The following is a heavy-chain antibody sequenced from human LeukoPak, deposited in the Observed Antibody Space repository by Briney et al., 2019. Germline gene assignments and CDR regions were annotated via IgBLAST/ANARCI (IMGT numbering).Heavy chain of an antibody. V-gene: IGHV4-59*01. CDR1: GDSISSSY. J-gene: IGHJ4*02. CDR2: VHYTGET. Sequence: SETLSLTCTVSGDSISSSYWSWIRQPPGKRLEWVGYVHYTGETNYNPSLNNRATISVDMSKNQFSLTLTSVTVADTAMYYCARGYYDRSGSSNPFDSWGQGTLVTVSS. D-gene: IGHD3-22*01. CDR3: ARGYYDRSGSSNPFDS.